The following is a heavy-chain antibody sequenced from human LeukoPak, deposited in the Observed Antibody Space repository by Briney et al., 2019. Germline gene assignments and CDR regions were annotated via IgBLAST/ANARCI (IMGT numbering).Heavy chain of an antibody. J-gene: IGHJ4*02. CDR2: ISAYNGNT. CDR1: GYTFTSYG. V-gene: IGHV1-18*01. Sequence: ASVKVSCKASGYTFTSYGISWVRQAPGQGLEWMGWISAYNGNTNYAQKLQGRVTMTTDTSTSTAYMELRSLRSDDTAVYYCARAEGYDSSGFPHDYWGQGTLVTVPS. CDR3: ARAEGYDSSGFPHDY. D-gene: IGHD3-22*01.